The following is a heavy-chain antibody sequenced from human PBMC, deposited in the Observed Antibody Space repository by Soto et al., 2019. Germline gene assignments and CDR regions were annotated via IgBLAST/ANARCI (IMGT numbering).Heavy chain of an antibody. CDR1: GGAIKSGDYY. V-gene: IGHV4-31*03. D-gene: IGHD3-16*01. CDR3: ARWGSGSRQGFDP. CDR2: IYYSGST. Sequence: PSETPSLTFTVSGGAIKSGDYYQGWIPQPPGKGLEWIGYIYYSGSTYYNPSLKSRVTISVDTSKNQFSLKLSSVTAADTAVYYWARWGSGSRQGFDPWGQGTVVTVAS. J-gene: IGHJ5*02.